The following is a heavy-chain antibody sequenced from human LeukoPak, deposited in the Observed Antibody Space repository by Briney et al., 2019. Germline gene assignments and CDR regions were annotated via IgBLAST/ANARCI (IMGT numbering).Heavy chain of an antibody. J-gene: IGHJ4*02. CDR3: ARATSGGFAY. D-gene: IGHD2-15*01. Sequence: PGGSLRLSCAASGFTFSSYWMTWVRQAPGKGLEWVGNINEDGSAKYYVDSVKGRFYISRDNAKNSLYLQMNSLRAEDTAVYHCARATSGGFAYWGQGTLVTVSS. V-gene: IGHV3-7*01. CDR1: GFTFSSYW. CDR2: INEDGSAK.